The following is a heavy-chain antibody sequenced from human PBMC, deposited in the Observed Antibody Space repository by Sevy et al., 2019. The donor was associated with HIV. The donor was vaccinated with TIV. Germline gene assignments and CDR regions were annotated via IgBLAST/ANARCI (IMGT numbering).Heavy chain of an antibody. CDR1: GYTFTSYG. CDR3: ARDRGYSGYDWADGAYYYYYGMDV. J-gene: IGHJ6*02. D-gene: IGHD5-12*01. Sequence: ASVKVSCKASGYTFTSYGISWVRQAPGQGLEWMGWISAYNGNTNYAQKLQGRVTMTTDTSTSTAYMELRSLRSDDTAVYYWARDRGYSGYDWADGAYYYYYGMDVWGQGTTVTVSS. V-gene: IGHV1-18*04. CDR2: ISAYNGNT.